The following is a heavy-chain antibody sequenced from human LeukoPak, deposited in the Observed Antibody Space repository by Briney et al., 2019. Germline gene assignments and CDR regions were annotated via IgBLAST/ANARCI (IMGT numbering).Heavy chain of an antibody. V-gene: IGHV3-23*01. Sequence: GGSLILSCAASGFTFSSSGMSWVRQVPGKGLEWVSGISASGGSTSYADSVRGRFTISRGNSKNTLYVQMNSLRDEDTAVYYCATSWGPDTSTSRWGRDGVDVWGQGTTVTVSS. CDR1: GFTFSSSG. J-gene: IGHJ6*02. CDR2: ISASGGST. CDR3: ATSWGPDTSTSRWGRDGVDV. D-gene: IGHD3-16*01.